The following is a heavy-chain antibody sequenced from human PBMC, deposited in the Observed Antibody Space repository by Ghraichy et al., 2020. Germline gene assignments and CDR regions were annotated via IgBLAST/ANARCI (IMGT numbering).Heavy chain of an antibody. D-gene: IGHD3-22*01. CDR2: IYYFSGST. CDR1: GGSISSGDYY. J-gene: IGHJ5*02. CDR3: ARGRYYYENSGFYYDDP. Sequence: SETLSLTFTVSGGSISSGDYYWSWIRQPPGEGLEWLGYIYYFSGSTDYNPSLKSRVTISVDTSKNQFSLNLSSVTVADTAVYYCARGRYYYENSGFYYDDPWGQGTLVTVSS. V-gene: IGHV4-30-4*01.